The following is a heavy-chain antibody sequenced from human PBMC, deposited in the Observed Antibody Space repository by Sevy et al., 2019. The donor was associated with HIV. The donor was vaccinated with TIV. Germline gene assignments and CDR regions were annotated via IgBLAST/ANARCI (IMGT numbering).Heavy chain of an antibody. Sequence: GGSLRLSCAASGFTLSSYSMNWVRQAPGKGLEWVSYISSSSSTIYYADSVKGRFTISRDNAKNSLYLQMNSLRDEDTAVYYCARAYYDFWTANYGMDVWGQGTTVTVSS. J-gene: IGHJ6*02. V-gene: IGHV3-48*02. CDR1: GFTLSSYS. CDR3: ARAYYDFWTANYGMDV. CDR2: ISSSSSTI. D-gene: IGHD3-3*01.